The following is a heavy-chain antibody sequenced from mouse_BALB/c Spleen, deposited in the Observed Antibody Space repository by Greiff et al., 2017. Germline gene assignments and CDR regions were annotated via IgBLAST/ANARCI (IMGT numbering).Heavy chain of an antibody. CDR2: IDPANGNT. CDR1: GFNFTDTY. CDR3: ATITAYYFDY. Sequence: EVQLQQSGAELVKPGASVKLSCTASGFNFTDTYMHWVKQRPEQGLEWIGRIDPANGNTKYDPKFQGKATITADTSSNTAYLQLSSLTSEDTAVYYCATITAYYFDYWGQGTTLTVSS. D-gene: IGHD1-2*01. J-gene: IGHJ2*01. V-gene: IGHV14-3*02.